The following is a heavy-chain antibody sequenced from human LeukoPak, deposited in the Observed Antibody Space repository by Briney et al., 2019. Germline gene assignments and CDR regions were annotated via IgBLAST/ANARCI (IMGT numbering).Heavy chain of an antibody. CDR1: GGTFNNSA. D-gene: IGHD4-17*01. J-gene: IGHJ5*02. Sequence: SEKVSCKTSGGTFNNSAISWVRQAPGQGLEWLGGIMPLFGTAGYAQKFQGRVTITKDESTRTVYLELTSLTSDDTAVYYCARDVHGDYGSGWFDPWGQGTLVSVSS. CDR2: IMPLFGTA. V-gene: IGHV1-69*05. CDR3: ARDVHGDYGSGWFDP.